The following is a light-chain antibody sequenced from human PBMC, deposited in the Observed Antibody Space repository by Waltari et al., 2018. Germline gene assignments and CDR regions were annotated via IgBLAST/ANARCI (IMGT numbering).Light chain of an antibody. CDR2: KAS. Sequence: DIQLTQSPSRLSASVGDRVTITCRASQSAGEGLAWYQQRPGKAPDLLIYKASALRDGVSSRFSGSGSGTEFSLTISSLQPGDAATYYCQQYNGYPITFGQGTKLEI. CDR1: QSAGEG. V-gene: IGKV1-5*01. CDR3: QQYNGYPIT. J-gene: IGKJ2*01.